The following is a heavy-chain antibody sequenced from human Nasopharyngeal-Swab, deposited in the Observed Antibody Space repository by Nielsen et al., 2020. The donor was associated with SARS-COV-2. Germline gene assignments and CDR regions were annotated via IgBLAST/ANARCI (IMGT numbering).Heavy chain of an antibody. D-gene: IGHD5-18*01. J-gene: IGHJ3*02. V-gene: IGHV3-48*01. Sequence: GGSLRLSCAASGFAFIDYSMDWVRQAPGKGLEWVSYITSSSSTRYYADSVKGRFTVSRDNAKNSLYLQMSSLRAEDTAVYYCARGNGYSYWSFSDPDAFDIWGQGTMVTVSS. CDR2: ITSSSSTR. CDR3: ARGNGYSYWSFSDPDAFDI. CDR1: GFAFIDYS.